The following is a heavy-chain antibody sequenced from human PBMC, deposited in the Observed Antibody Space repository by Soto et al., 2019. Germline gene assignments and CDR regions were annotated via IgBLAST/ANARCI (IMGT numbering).Heavy chain of an antibody. V-gene: IGHV1-18*01. D-gene: IGHD3-3*01. J-gene: IGHJ4*02. CDR2: ISADNGDT. CDR3: ARDLKGDFYY. CDR1: GYTFITYG. Sequence: ASVKVSCKASGYTFITYGMSWVRQAPGQGLEWMGWISADNGDTKYVQKFRGRVTMTTDTSTSTAYMELRSLTSDDTAVYYCARDLKGDFYYWGQGTVVTVSS.